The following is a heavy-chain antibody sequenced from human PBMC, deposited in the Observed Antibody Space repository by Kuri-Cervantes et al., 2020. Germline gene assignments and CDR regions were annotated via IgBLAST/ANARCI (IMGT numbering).Heavy chain of an antibody. J-gene: IGHJ3*02. CDR2: IYYSGST. CDR3: ARSPSAIAVAGTGAFDI. V-gene: IGHV4-59*12. D-gene: IGHD6-19*01. CDR1: GGSISSYY. Sequence: SETLSLTCTVSGGSISSYYWSWIRQPAGKGLEWIGYIYYSGSTNYNPSLKSRVTISVDTSKNQFSLKLSSVTAADTAVYYGARSPSAIAVAGTGAFDIWGQGTMVTVSS.